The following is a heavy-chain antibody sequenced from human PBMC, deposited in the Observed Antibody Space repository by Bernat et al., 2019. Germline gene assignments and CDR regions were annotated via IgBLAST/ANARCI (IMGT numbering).Heavy chain of an antibody. Sequence: EVQLVESGGGLVKPGGSLRLSCAASGFTFSNAWMNWVRQAPGKGLEWVGRIKSKTDGGTTDYAAHVKGRFTISRDDSKNTLYLKMNSLKTEDTAVYYCTTDPPVLRSFDWLLDYGMDVWGQGTTVTVSS. CDR1: GFTFSNAW. J-gene: IGHJ6*02. CDR3: TTDPPVLRSFDWLLDYGMDV. V-gene: IGHV3-15*07. D-gene: IGHD3-9*01. CDR2: IKSKTDGGTT.